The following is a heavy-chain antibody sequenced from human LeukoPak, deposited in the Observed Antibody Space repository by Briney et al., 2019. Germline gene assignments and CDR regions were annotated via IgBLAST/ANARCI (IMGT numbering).Heavy chain of an antibody. CDR2: INAGNVNT. Sequence: ASVKVSCKASGYTFTSYAMHWVRQAPGQRLEWMGWINAGNVNTKYSQKFQGRVTITRDTSASTAYMELSSLRSEDTAVYYCARALPYYDILTGYGYYFDYWGQGTLVTVSS. J-gene: IGHJ4*02. D-gene: IGHD3-9*01. CDR3: ARALPYYDILTGYGYYFDY. CDR1: GYTFTSYA. V-gene: IGHV1-3*01.